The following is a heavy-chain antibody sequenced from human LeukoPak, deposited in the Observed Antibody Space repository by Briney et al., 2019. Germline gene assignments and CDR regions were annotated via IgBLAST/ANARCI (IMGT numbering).Heavy chain of an antibody. D-gene: IGHD2-21*02. CDR2: ISYSGST. CDR3: ARVSVTAGPFSGYHFDY. J-gene: IGHJ4*02. CDR1: SGSINFNS. Sequence: SETLSLTCTVSSGSINFNSWGWIRRPPGKGLEWIGYISYSGSTKYNPSLRSRVTTSVDTSKNQFSLRLNSVTAADTAFYYCARVSVTAGPFSGYHFDYWGQGILVTVSS. V-gene: IGHV4-59*01.